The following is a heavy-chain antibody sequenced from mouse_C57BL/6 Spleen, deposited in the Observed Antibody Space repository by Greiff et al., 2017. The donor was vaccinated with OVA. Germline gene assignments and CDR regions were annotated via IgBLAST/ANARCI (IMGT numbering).Heavy chain of an antibody. CDR3: ARGSTTVGYFDY. CDR2: IYPGDGDT. CDR1: GYAFSSSW. J-gene: IGHJ2*01. D-gene: IGHD1-1*01. V-gene: IGHV1-82*01. Sequence: VQLQQSGPELVKPGASVKISCKASGYAFSSSWMNWVKQRPGKGLEWIGRIYPGDGDTTYNGKFKGKATLTADKASSTAYMQLSSLTSEDAAVYFCARGSTTVGYFDYWGQGTTLTVSS.